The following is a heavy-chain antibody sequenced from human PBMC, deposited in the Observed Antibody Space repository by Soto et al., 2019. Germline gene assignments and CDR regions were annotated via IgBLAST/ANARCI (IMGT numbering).Heavy chain of an antibody. CDR3: ATVAGYGTGSRRFDF. V-gene: IGHV1-18*04. D-gene: IGHD3-10*01. J-gene: IGHJ4*02. CDR2: IVGASGAT. CDR1: GYPLSTYG. Sequence: QVQVMQSGAQLTQPGASVKVSCETSGYPLSTYGLSWVRQAPGQGLEWMGWIVGASGATVYAQKFQGRVTMYRDTSTSTGYMELRRLTSDDSALYYCATVAGYGTGSRRFDFWGQGTLVSVSS.